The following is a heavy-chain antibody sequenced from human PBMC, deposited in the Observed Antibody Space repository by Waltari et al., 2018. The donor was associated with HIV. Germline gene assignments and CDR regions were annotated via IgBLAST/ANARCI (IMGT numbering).Heavy chain of an antibody. J-gene: IGHJ4*02. Sequence: QVQLVESGGGVVQPGGSLRLSCAASGFTFSSYGMPWVRQCRGKGLEWVAFIRYDGSNKYYADSVKGRFTISRDNSKNTLYLQMNSLRAEDTAVYYCAKDLEGSSWYGYWGQGTLVTVSS. D-gene: IGHD6-13*01. CDR1: GFTFSSYG. V-gene: IGHV3-30*02. CDR2: IRYDGSNK. CDR3: AKDLEGSSWYGY.